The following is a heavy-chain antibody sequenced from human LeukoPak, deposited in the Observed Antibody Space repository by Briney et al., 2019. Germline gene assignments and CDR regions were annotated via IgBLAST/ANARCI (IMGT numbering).Heavy chain of an antibody. J-gene: IGHJ4*02. Sequence: SETLSLTCTVSGGSISSHYWSWIRQPPGKGLEWIGFIFYSGSTNYNPSLKSRVTISIDTSKNQLSLKLSSVTAADTAVYYCARRYDNDGYYYAHFDYWGQGTLVTVSS. V-gene: IGHV4-59*08. CDR3: ARRYDNDGYYYAHFDY. D-gene: IGHD3-22*01. CDR1: GGSISSHY. CDR2: IFYSGST.